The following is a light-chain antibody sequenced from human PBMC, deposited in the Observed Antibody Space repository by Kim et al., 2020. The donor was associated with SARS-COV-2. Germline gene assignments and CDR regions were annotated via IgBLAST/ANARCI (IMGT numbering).Light chain of an antibody. Sequence: GQRVTISCSGSSSNIGSNAVNWYQHLPGTAPKLLIYNNEQWPSGVPDRFSGSKSGTSASLAISGLQSEDEADYYCATWDDSLNGLVFGGGTQLTVL. CDR2: NNE. CDR1: SSNIGSNA. CDR3: ATWDDSLNGLV. J-gene: IGLJ3*02. V-gene: IGLV1-44*01.